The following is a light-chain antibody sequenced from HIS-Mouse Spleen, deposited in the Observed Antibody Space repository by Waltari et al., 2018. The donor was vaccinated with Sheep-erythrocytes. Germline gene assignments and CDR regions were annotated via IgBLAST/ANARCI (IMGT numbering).Light chain of an antibody. J-gene: IGLJ3*02. CDR1: ALPKKY. V-gene: IGLV3-10*01. CDR2: EDS. Sequence: SYELTQSPSVSVSPGQTARITCSGDALPKKYAYWYQQKSGQAPVLVIYEDSKRPSGIPGRLSGSSSGTMATLTISGAQVEDEADYYCYSTDSSGNHWVFGGGTKLTVL. CDR3: YSTDSSGNHWV.